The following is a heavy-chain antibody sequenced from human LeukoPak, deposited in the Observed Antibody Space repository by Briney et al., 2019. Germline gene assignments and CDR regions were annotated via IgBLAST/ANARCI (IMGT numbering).Heavy chain of an antibody. D-gene: IGHD4-23*01. CDR3: AKEGGNYSFDS. CDR2: ILYDGRNT. Sequence: GGSQRLSCAASGFTFSRYGMHWVRQAPGKGLEWVAVILYDGRNTLFADSVKGRFTISRDNSKNTVYLQMNSLRAEDTAVYYCAKEGGNYSFDSWGQGTLVTVSS. J-gene: IGHJ4*02. V-gene: IGHV3-30*18. CDR1: GFTFSRYG.